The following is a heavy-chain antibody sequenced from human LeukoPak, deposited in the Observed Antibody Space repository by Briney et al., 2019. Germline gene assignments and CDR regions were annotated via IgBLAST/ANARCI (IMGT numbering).Heavy chain of an antibody. CDR2: IKEDGSEK. D-gene: IGHD3-22*01. V-gene: IGHV3-7*03. CDR1: GFTFSDYW. Sequence: HSGGSLRLSCAASGFTFSDYWMSWVRQAPGKGLEWVANIKEDGSEKYYVDSVNGRFTISRDNAKKSVYLQMNSLRAEDTAIYYCAKDYDSTGLYNGPFEYWGQGTLVTVSS. J-gene: IGHJ4*02. CDR3: AKDYDSTGLYNGPFEY.